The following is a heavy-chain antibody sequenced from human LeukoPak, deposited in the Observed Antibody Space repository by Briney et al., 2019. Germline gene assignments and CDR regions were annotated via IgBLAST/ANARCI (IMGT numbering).Heavy chain of an antibody. Sequence: SVKVSCKASGYTFTSYGISWVRQAPGQGLEWMGGIIPIFGTANYAQKFRGRVTITADESTSTAYMELSSLRSEDTAVYYCARAKRIAAAAEDVWGQGTTVTVSS. J-gene: IGHJ6*02. D-gene: IGHD6-13*01. V-gene: IGHV1-69*13. CDR3: ARAKRIAAAAEDV. CDR2: IIPIFGTA. CDR1: GYTFTSYG.